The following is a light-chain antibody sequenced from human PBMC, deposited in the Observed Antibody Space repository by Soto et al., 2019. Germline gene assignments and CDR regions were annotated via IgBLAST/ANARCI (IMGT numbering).Light chain of an antibody. J-gene: IGKJ5*01. CDR2: DAS. CDR1: QSFSSY. V-gene: IGKV3-11*01. CDR3: QQRSNWPPVIT. Sequence: EIVLTQSPATLSLSPGERATLSCRASQSFSSYLAWYQQKPGQAPRLLIYDASKRATGIPARFSGRGSGTDFTLTISSLEPEDFAVYYCQQRSNWPPVITFGYGTRLEIK.